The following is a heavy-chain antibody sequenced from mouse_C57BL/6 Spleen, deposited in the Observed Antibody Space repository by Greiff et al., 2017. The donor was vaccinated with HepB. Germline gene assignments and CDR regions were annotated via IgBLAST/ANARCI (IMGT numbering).Heavy chain of an antibody. V-gene: IGHV1-80*01. CDR3: AVNWDEAMDY. Sequence: LQESGAELVKPGASVKISCKASGYAFSSYWMNWVKQRPGKGLEWIGQIYPGDGDTNYNGKFKGKATLTADKSSSTAYMQLSSLTSEDSAVYFCAVNWDEAMDYWGQGTSVTVSS. CDR2: IYPGDGDT. D-gene: IGHD4-1*01. J-gene: IGHJ4*01. CDR1: GYAFSSYW.